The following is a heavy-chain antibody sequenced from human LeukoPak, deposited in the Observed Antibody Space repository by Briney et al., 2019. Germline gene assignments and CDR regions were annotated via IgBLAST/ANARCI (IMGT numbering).Heavy chain of an antibody. CDR2: ISAYNGNT. D-gene: IGHD4-17*01. CDR3: ASSTITTVTTSFEY. V-gene: IGHV1-18*01. Sequence: GASVKVSCKASGHTFSTYGISWVRQAPGQGLEWMGWISAYNGNTNYAQKFQGRVTMTTDTSTSTAYMELRSLRSDDTAVYYCASSTITTVTTSFEYWGQGTLVTVSS. J-gene: IGHJ4*02. CDR1: GHTFSTYG.